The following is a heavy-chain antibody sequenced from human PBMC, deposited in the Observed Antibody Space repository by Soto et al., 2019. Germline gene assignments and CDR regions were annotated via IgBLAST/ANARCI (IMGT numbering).Heavy chain of an antibody. V-gene: IGHV3-21*01. CDR2: ISISSSYI. CDR1: GFTFSSYS. Sequence: GGSLRLSCAASGFTFSSYSMNWVRQAPGKGLEWVSSISISSSYIYYAESVKGRSTISRDNAKNSLYLQMNSLRAEDTAVYYCARDGNEYSTLPTRFDYWGQGTLVTVSS. D-gene: IGHD6-13*01. J-gene: IGHJ4*02. CDR3: ARDGNEYSTLPTRFDY.